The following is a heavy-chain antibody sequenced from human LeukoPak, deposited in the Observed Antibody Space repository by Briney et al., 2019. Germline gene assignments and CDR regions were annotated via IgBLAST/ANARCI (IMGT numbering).Heavy chain of an antibody. CDR1: GFTFSGYW. V-gene: IGHV3-74*01. J-gene: IGHJ4*02. CDR2: INTDGSTT. D-gene: IGHD3-9*01. CDR3: TIDLTGPFDD. Sequence: GVSLRLSCAASGFTFSGYWMHWVRQVPGKGLVWVSRINTDGSTTSYADSVKGRFTISRDNAKNTLYLQMNSLRAEDTGVYYCTIDLTGPFDDWGQGTLVTVSS.